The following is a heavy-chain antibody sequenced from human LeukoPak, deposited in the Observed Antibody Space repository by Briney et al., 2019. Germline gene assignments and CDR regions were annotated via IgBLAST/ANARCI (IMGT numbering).Heavy chain of an antibody. CDR2: IRYDGSNK. J-gene: IGHJ4*02. CDR1: GFTFSSYG. D-gene: IGHD3-10*01. V-gene: IGHV3-30*02. CDR3: AKEEWFGELLAY. Sequence: GGSLRLSCAASGFTFSSYGMHWVRQAPGKGLQWVAFIRYDGSNKYYADSVKGRFTISRDNSKNTLYLQMNSLRAEDAAVYYCAKEEWFGELLAYWGQGTLVTVSS.